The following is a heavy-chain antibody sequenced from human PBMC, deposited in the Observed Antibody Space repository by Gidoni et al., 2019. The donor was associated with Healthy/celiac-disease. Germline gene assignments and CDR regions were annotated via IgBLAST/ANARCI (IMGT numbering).Heavy chain of an antibody. V-gene: IGHV3-48*02. CDR3: ARQAVPGLRYFDWLYPDY. D-gene: IGHD3-9*01. J-gene: IGHJ4*02. CDR2: ISSRSSTI. Sequence: LEWVSYISSRSSTIYYADSVKGRFTISRDNAKNSLYLQMNSLRDEDTAVYYCARQAVPGLRYFDWLYPDYWGQGTLVTVSS.